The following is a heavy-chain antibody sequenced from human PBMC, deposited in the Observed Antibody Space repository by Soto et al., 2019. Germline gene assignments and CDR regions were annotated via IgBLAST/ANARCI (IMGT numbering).Heavy chain of an antibody. CDR2: IQSGGTT. J-gene: IGHJ6*03. Sequence: PGGSLRLSCAASGFSVSSKYMSWVRQAPGKGLEWVSLIQSGGTTYYAQKFQGRVTITADKSTSTAYMELSSLRSEDTAVYYCAVYCTNGVCYHDYYYYMDVWGKGTTVTVSS. CDR1: GFSVSSKY. V-gene: IGHV3-53*05. D-gene: IGHD2-8*01. CDR3: AVYCTNGVCYHDYYYYMDV.